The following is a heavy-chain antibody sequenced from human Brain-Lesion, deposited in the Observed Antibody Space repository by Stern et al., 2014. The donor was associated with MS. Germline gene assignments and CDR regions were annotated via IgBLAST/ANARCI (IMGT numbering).Heavy chain of an antibody. D-gene: IGHD4-17*01. J-gene: IGHJ4*02. CDR2: LHYSGGT. CDR3: ARVPDYGDAFFDY. CDR1: GGSISSGDNY. Sequence: VQLEESGPGLVKPSQPLSLTCTVSGGSISSGDNYWSCIRQPPGKGPESIGYLHYSGGTSFNPSLQSRAPISADTYKNQFSLKLNSMTAADTAVYYCARVPDYGDAFFDYWGQGILVTVSS. V-gene: IGHV4-30-4*01.